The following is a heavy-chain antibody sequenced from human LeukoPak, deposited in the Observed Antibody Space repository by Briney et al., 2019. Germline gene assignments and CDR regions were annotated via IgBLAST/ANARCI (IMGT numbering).Heavy chain of an antibody. CDR2: INYSQNMDKDNT. CDR1: GGSTTSYY. J-gene: IGHJ5*02. Sequence: SETLSLTCTVSGGSTTSYYWSWIRQAPGKGLEWIGYINYSQNMDKDNTEYSPSLKSRVTMSLDTSKNRCSLNLTSVTAADSAVYYCVSGRAGIDRWVLGTLVIVSS. D-gene: IGHD1-1*01. V-gene: IGHV4-59*04. CDR3: VSGRAGIDR.